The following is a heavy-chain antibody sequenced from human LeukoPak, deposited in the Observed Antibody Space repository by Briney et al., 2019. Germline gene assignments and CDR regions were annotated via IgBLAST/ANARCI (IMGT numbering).Heavy chain of an antibody. J-gene: IGHJ4*02. Sequence: GGSLRLSCAASGFTFSYYGMHWVRQAPGKGLEWVAFIQYDGTKKYYADSLKGRFTISRDNSKNTLYVRMNSLRAEDTAVYYRAKDIVLLSASIGGTPDYWGQGTLVTVSS. D-gene: IGHD2-2*02. CDR3: AKDIVLLSASIGGTPDY. CDR1: GFTFSYYG. CDR2: IQYDGTKK. V-gene: IGHV3-30*02.